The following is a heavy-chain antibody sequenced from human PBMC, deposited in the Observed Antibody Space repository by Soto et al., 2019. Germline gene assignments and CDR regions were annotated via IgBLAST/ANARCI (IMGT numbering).Heavy chain of an antibody. V-gene: IGHV3-74*01. CDR1: GFTFSSNW. CDR2: INSEGSST. J-gene: IGHJ6*03. CDR3: ARSLPYYYYYYYMDV. Sequence: EVQLEESGGGLVQPGGSLRLSCVASGFTFSSNWVHWVRQAPGKGLVWVARINSEGSSTTYADSVKGRFTISRYNAKNTLFLQMNSLRAEDTAVYYCARSLPYYYYYYYMDVGGKGTTVTVSS.